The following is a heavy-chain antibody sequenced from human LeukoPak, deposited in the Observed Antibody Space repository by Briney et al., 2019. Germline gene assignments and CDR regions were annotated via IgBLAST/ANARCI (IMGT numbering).Heavy chain of an antibody. D-gene: IGHD6-13*01. CDR3: ARDRGGAAAGNWFDS. CDR1: GGSISSDY. Sequence: SETLSLTCTVSGGSISSDYWSWIRQPAGKGLEWIGRMYISGSTDHNPPLKSRVTMSLDTSKNQFSLKLTSVTAADTAVYYCARDRGGAAAGNWFDSWGQGTLVIVAS. J-gene: IGHJ5*01. CDR2: MYISGST. V-gene: IGHV4-4*07.